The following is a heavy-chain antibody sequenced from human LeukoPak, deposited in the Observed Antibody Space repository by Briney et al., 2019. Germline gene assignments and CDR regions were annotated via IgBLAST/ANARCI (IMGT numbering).Heavy chain of an antibody. CDR1: GFALNLFG. Sequence: GQCLCLSCAVSGFALNLFGIGWGRPPPGEGLGWVSGISGIVVGTYYADSVKGRSTISRDNPKNVSFLRMTNLRGQETAVYFFAELGTYWYFDVWGRGTLVTVSS. CDR3: AELGTYWYFDV. D-gene: IGHD3-16*01. V-gene: IGHV3-23*01. J-gene: IGHJ2*01. CDR2: ISGIVVGT.